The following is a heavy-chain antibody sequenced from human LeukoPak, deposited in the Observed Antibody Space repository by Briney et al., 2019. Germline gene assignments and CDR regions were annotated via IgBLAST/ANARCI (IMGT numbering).Heavy chain of an antibody. D-gene: IGHD1-14*01. CDR3: AHRRSGNNWNHGDFDY. V-gene: IGHV2-5*02. Sequence: SGPTLVNPTQTLTLTCTFSGFSLSTYGVGVGWIRQAPGKALEWLALIYWDDDNRYSPSLKNRLFVTKTSSKNQVILIMTNMDPEDTATYFCAHRRSGNNWNHGDFDYGGQGTLVTVSS. J-gene: IGHJ4*02. CDR2: IYWDDDN. CDR1: GFSLSTYGVG.